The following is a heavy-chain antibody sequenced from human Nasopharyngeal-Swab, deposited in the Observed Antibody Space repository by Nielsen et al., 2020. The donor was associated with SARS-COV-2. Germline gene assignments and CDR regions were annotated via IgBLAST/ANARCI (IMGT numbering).Heavy chain of an antibody. V-gene: IGHV4-31*03. D-gene: IGHD3-3*01. CDR1: GGSISSGGYY. Sequence: SETLSLTCTVSGGSISSGGYYWSWIRQHPGKGLEWIGYIYYSGSTYYNPSLKSRVTILVDTSKNQFSLKLSSVTAADTAVYYCARAPHTIFGVVTTFDYWGQGTLVTVSS. CDR3: ARAPHTIFGVVTTFDY. CDR2: IYYSGST. J-gene: IGHJ4*02.